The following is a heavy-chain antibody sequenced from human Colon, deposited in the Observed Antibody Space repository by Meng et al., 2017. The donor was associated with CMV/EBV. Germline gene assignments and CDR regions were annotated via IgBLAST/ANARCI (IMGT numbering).Heavy chain of an antibody. CDR3: AKEDYDYYDSSGFDY. V-gene: IGHV3-23*01. D-gene: IGHD3-22*01. CDR2: ISGSGGRT. Sequence: GESLKISCAASGFTFSRYAMSWVRQAPGKGLEWVSAISGSGGRTYYADSVKGRFTISRDNSKNTLYLQMNSLRAEDTAVYYCAKEDYDYYDSSGFDYWGQGTLVTVSS. J-gene: IGHJ4*02. CDR1: GFTFSRYA.